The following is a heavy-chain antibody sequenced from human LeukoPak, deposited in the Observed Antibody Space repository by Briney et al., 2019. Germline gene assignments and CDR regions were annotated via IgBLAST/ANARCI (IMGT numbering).Heavy chain of an antibody. Sequence: GGSLRLSCAASGFTFSDYYMSWIRQAPGKGLEWVSYISSSGSTIYYADSVKGRFTISRDNAKNSLYLQMNSLRAEDTAVYYCARDRHYYDSSGPLDYWGQGTLVTVSS. CDR1: GFTFSDYY. CDR3: ARDRHYYDSSGPLDY. J-gene: IGHJ4*02. D-gene: IGHD3-22*01. V-gene: IGHV3-11*01. CDR2: ISSSGSTI.